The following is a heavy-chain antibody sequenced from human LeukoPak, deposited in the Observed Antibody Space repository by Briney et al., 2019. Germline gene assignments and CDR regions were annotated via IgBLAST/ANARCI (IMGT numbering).Heavy chain of an antibody. CDR2: IIPNSGVT. CDR1: GYTFTGYY. CDR3: ARADYDSGSYRFDY. D-gene: IGHD3-10*01. Sequence: ASVKVSCKASGYTFTGYYIHWVRQAPGQGLEWMGWIIPNSGVTNYAQKFQDRVTMTRDTSINTAYMELSRLRSDDTAVYYCARADYDSGSYRFDYWGHGTLVTVSS. J-gene: IGHJ4*01. V-gene: IGHV1-2*02.